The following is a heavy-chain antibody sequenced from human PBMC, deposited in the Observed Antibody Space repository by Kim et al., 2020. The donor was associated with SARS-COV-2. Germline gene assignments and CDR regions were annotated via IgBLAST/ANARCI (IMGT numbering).Heavy chain of an antibody. CDR1: GYTFTSYG. J-gene: IGHJ6*02. D-gene: IGHD6-19*01. CDR2: ISAYNGNT. CDR3: ARDRGWLVASGPLPDYYYYGMDV. Sequence: ASVKVSCKASGYTFTSYGISWVRQAPGQGLEWMGWISAYNGNTNYAQKLQGRVTMTTDTSTSTAYMELRSLRSDDTAVYYCARDRGWLVASGPLPDYYYYGMDVWGQGTTVTVSS. V-gene: IGHV1-18*01.